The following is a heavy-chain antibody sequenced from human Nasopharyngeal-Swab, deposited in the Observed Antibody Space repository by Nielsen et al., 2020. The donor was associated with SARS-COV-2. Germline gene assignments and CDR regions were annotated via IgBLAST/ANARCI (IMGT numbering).Heavy chain of an antibody. V-gene: IGHV3-30*18. D-gene: IGHD3-10*01. CDR2: ISYEGSNE. CDR3: AKARLLDFGERDAFDI. Sequence: SLKISCAASQFTFASYGMHWVRQAPGKGLEWVATISYEGSNEYYADSVEGRFTISRDNSKNTLYLQMNSLRVEDTAVYYCAKARLLDFGERDAFDIWGQGTMVTVSS. J-gene: IGHJ3*02. CDR1: QFTFASYG.